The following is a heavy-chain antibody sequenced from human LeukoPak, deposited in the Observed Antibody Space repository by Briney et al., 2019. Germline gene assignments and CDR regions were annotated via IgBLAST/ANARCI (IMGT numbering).Heavy chain of an antibody. D-gene: IGHD5-24*01. CDR1: GYSISSGYY. V-gene: IGHV4-38-2*02. CDR3: ARVSRDGYNRYLDY. CDR2: IYHSGST. Sequence: SETLSLTCTVSGYSISSGYYWGWIRQPPGKGLEWIGSIYHSGSTYYNPSLKSRVTISVDTSKNQFSLELSSVTAADTAVYYCARVSRDGYNRYLDYWGQGTLVTVSS. J-gene: IGHJ4*02.